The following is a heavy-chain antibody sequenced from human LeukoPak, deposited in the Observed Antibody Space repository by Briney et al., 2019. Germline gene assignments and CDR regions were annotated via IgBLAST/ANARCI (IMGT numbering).Heavy chain of an antibody. Sequence: GGSLRLSCAASGFTFSSYAMHWVRQAPGKGLEWVAVIWYDGSNKYYADSVKCRFTISRDNSKNTLYLQMNSLRAEDTAVYYCAREDIVVVPAAMDYYYYYGMDVWGKGTTVTVSS. V-gene: IGHV3-33*08. J-gene: IGHJ6*04. D-gene: IGHD2-2*01. CDR2: IWYDGSNK. CDR1: GFTFSSYA. CDR3: AREDIVVVPAAMDYYYYYGMDV.